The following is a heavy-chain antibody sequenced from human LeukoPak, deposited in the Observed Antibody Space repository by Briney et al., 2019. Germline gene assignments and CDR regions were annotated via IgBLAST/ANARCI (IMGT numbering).Heavy chain of an antibody. V-gene: IGHV4-38-2*02. CDR3: ARVVGATSIDY. CDR2: IKHRGRS. Sequence: SHTVSPTRSVSGSSVSSDYYWGWVLQAPGKRLEWIGSIKHRGRSYYNPSLKSRVTISVDTSKIQFSLQLSSVTAADTAVYYCARVVGATSIDYWGQGILVTVSS. D-gene: IGHD2-15*01. J-gene: IGHJ4*02. CDR1: GSSVSSDYY.